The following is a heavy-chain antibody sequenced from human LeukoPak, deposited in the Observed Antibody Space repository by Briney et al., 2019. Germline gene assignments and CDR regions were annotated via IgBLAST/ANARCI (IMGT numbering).Heavy chain of an antibody. Sequence: PSETLSLTCAVSGGSISSGGYSWSWIRQPPGKGLEWIGYIYHSGSTYYNPSLKSRVTISVDRSKNQFSLKLSSVTAADTAVYYCARVAPRDILTGYSPINWFDPWGQGTLVTVSS. V-gene: IGHV4-30-2*01. J-gene: IGHJ5*02. D-gene: IGHD3-9*01. CDR2: IYHSGST. CDR1: GGSISSGGYS. CDR3: ARVAPRDILTGYSPINWFDP.